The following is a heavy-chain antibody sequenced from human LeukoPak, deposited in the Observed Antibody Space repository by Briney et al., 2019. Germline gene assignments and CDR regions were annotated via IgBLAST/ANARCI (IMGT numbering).Heavy chain of an antibody. CDR3: ATSGATYYDFWSGYFPASSFDP. D-gene: IGHD3-3*01. V-gene: IGHV4-30-4*01. CDR2: IYYSGST. CDR1: GGSISSGGYY. J-gene: IGHJ5*02. Sequence: SETLSLTCTVSGGSISSGGYYWSWIRQPPGKGLEWIGYIYYSGSTYYNPSLKSRVTISVDTSKNQFSLKLSSVTAADTAVYYCATSGATYYDFWSGYFPASSFDPWGQGTLVTVSS.